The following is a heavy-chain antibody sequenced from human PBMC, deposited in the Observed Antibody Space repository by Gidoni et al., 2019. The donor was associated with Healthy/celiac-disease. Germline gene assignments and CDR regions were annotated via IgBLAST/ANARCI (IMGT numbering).Heavy chain of an antibody. V-gene: IGHV3-53*01. CDR1: GFTVSSNY. J-gene: IGHJ6*02. CDR3: ARDSVARNPFGVVTFYGMDV. Sequence: EVQLVESGGGLIQPGGSLRLSCAASGFTVSSNYLSWVRQAPGKGLEWVSVIYSGGSTYYADAVKGRFTISRDNSKNTLYLQMNSLRAEDTAVYYCARDSVARNPFGVVTFYGMDVWGQGTTVTVSS. CDR2: IYSGGST. D-gene: IGHD3-3*01.